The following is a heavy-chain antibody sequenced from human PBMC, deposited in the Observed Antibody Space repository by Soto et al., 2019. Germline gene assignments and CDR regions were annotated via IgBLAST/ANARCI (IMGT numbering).Heavy chain of an antibody. D-gene: IGHD4-17*01. CDR3: AKDLLPNTVTACGS. J-gene: IGHJ5*02. CDR1: GFTFDSYG. CDR2: ISSDGNNK. V-gene: IGHV3-30*18. Sequence: QVQLVESGGGVVQPGRSLRLSCAASGFTFDSYGMHWVRQAPGKGLEWVAVISSDGNNKYYADAVKGRFTISRDNFKNTLHPQQSSLRADDSAVYYCAKDLLPNTVTACGSWGQGTLVTVSS.